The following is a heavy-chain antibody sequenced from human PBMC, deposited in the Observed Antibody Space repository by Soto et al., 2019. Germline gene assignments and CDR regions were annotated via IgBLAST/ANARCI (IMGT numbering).Heavy chain of an antibody. CDR3: VRESTSLTTYGMDV. CDR1: GFTFSNYW. V-gene: IGHV3-74*01. Sequence: GGSLRLSCAASGFTFSNYWMHWVRQVSGKGLVWVSRISIDGSTTNYADSVKGRFTISRDNAKNTLYLQMHSLRVEDTAVYYCVRESTSLTTYGMDVWGQGTTVTVSS. CDR2: ISIDGSTT. D-gene: IGHD4-4*01. J-gene: IGHJ6*02.